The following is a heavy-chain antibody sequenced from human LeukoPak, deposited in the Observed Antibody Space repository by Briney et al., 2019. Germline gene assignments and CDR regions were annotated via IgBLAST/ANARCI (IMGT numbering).Heavy chain of an antibody. J-gene: IGHJ3*02. D-gene: IGHD4-17*01. CDR2: IYYSGST. CDR1: GGSISSGGYY. V-gene: IGHV4-31*03. CDR3: ARDGAATTRSWAAFDI. Sequence: PSETLSLTCTVSGGSISSGGYYWSWIRQRPGKGLEWIGYIYYSGSTYYNPSLKSRVTISVDTSKNQFSLKLSSVTAADTAVYYCARDGAATTRSWAAFDIWGQGTMVTVSS.